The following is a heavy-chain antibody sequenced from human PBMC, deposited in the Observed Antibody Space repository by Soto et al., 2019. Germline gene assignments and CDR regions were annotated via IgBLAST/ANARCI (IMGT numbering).Heavy chain of an antibody. CDR2: ISYDGSNK. Sequence: GGSLRLSCAASGFTFSSYGMHWVRQAPGKGLEWVAVISYDGSNKYYADSVKGRFTISRDNSKNTLYLQMNSLRAEDTAVYYCAKDRDDYSNWFDPWGQGTLVTVSS. V-gene: IGHV3-30*18. CDR1: GFTFSSYG. CDR3: AKDRDDYSNWFDP. J-gene: IGHJ5*02. D-gene: IGHD4-4*01.